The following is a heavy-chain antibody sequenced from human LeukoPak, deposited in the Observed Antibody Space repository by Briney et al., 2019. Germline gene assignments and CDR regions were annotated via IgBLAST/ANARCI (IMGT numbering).Heavy chain of an antibody. J-gene: IGHJ4*02. CDR1: GVPISTYY. CDR3: ARDNGVYCSGGSCYPGIFDY. V-gene: IGHV4-59*06. Sequence: SETLSLTCSVSGVPISTYYWSWIRQHPGKGLEWIGYIYYSGSTYYNPSLKSRVTISVDTSKNQFSLKLSSVTAADTAVYYCARDNGVYCSGGSCYPGIFDYWGQGTLVTVSS. CDR2: IYYSGST. D-gene: IGHD2-15*01.